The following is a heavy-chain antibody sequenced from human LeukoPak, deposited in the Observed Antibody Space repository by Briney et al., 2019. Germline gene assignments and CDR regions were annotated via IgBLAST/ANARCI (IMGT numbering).Heavy chain of an antibody. CDR2: ISSNGGST. Sequence: GGSLRLSCAASGFTFSSYAMHWVRQAPGKGLEYVSAISSNGGSTYYANSVKGRFNISRDNSKNTLYLQMGSLRAEDMAVYYCARGAIGYCSSTSCYVYYYYYYMDVWGKGTTVTVSS. CDR3: ARGAIGYCSSTSCYVYYYYYYMDV. J-gene: IGHJ6*03. CDR1: GFTFSSYA. V-gene: IGHV3-64*01. D-gene: IGHD2-2*01.